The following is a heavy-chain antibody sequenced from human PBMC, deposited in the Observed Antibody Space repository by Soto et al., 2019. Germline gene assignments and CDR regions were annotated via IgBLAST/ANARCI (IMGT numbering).Heavy chain of an antibody. J-gene: IGHJ6*02. CDR2: IYHSGST. CDR1: GGSISSGGYY. D-gene: IGHD3-10*01. CDR3: ARFEGKGYYYYRIDV. Sequence: SETLSLTCTVSGGSISSGGYYWSWIRQHPGKGLEWIGYIYHSGSTYYNPSLKSRVTISVDSSKNQFSLKLSSVTAADTAVYYCARFEGKGYYYYRIDVWVQGT. V-gene: IGHV4-30-2*01.